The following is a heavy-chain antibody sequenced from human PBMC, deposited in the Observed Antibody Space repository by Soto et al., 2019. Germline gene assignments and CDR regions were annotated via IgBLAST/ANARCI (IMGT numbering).Heavy chain of an antibody. CDR2: ISGSGGST. CDR3: VKDPLGDYTINWFDP. J-gene: IGHJ5*02. Sequence: EVQLLESGGGLVQPGGSLRLSCAASGFTFSSYAMSWVRQAPGKGLEWVSAISGSGGSTYYADSVKGRFTISRDNSKNTLYLQMNSLRAEDTAVYYCVKDPLGDYTINWFDPWGQGTLVTVSS. D-gene: IGHD4-17*01. V-gene: IGHV3-23*01. CDR1: GFTFSSYA.